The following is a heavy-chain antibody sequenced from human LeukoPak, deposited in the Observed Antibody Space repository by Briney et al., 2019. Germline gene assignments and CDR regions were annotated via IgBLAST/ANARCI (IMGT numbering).Heavy chain of an antibody. CDR2: IYYSGST. V-gene: IGHV4-59*12. D-gene: IGHD3-16*01. CDR3: ASLGSGRFFDL. CDR1: GGSISSYY. Sequence: SETLSLTCTVSGGSISSYYWSWIRQPPGKGLEWIGYIYYSGSTNYNPSLKSRVTISVDTSKNQFSLKLSSVTAADTAVYFCASLGSGRFFDLWGRGTLVTVSS. J-gene: IGHJ2*01.